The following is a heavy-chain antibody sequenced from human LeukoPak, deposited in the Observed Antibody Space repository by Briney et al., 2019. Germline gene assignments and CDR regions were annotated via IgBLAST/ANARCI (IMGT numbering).Heavy chain of an antibody. CDR3: AKGRVWFGELLSLLYFDY. J-gene: IGHJ4*02. Sequence: GGSLRLSCAASGFTFSSYAMSWVRQAPGKGLEWVSAISGSGGSTYYADSVKGRFTISRDNPKNTLYLQMNSLRAEDTAVYYCAKGRVWFGELLSLLYFDYWGQGTLVTASS. CDR1: GFTFSSYA. D-gene: IGHD3-10*01. V-gene: IGHV3-23*01. CDR2: ISGSGGST.